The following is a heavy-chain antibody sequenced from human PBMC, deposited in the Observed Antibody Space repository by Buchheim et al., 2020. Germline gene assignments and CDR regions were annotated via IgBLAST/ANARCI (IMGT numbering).Heavy chain of an antibody. CDR3: ALVGQSGYDFGDFDY. V-gene: IGHV1-46*01. CDR2: INPSGGST. Sequence: QVQLVQSGAEVKKPGASVKVSCKASGYTFTGYYMHWVRQAPGQGLEWMGIINPSGGSTSYAQKFQGRVTMTRDTSTSTVYMELSSLRSEDTAVYYCALVGQSGYDFGDFDYWGQGTL. CDR1: GYTFTGYY. D-gene: IGHD5-12*01. J-gene: IGHJ4*02.